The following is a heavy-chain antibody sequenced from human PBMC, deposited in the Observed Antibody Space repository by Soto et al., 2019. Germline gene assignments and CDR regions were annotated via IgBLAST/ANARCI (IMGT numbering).Heavy chain of an antibody. J-gene: IGHJ4*02. Sequence: SETLSLTCTVSGASIRSSAYWGWIRQPPGKGLEWIGYIYRSGSTYYNPSLKSRVTISVDRSKNQFSLKLSSVTAADTAVYYCASSHAGAHITAAVHWGQGTLVTVSS. CDR1: GASIRSSAY. CDR3: ASSHAGAHITAAVH. CDR2: IYRSGST. D-gene: IGHD6-13*01. V-gene: IGHV4-38-2*02.